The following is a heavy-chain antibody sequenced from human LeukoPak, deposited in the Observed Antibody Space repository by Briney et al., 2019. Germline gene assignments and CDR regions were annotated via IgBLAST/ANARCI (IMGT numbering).Heavy chain of an antibody. CDR3: AGNPQDGLNFDY. D-gene: IGHD1-14*01. J-gene: IGHJ4*02. CDR2: INHSGST. CDR1: GGSFSGYY. V-gene: IGHV4-34*01. Sequence: SETLSLTCAVYGGSFSGYYWSWIRQPPGKGLEWIGVINHSGSTNYNPSLKSRVTISVDTSKNQFSLKLSSVTAADTAVYYCAGNPQDGLNFDYWGQGTLVTVSS.